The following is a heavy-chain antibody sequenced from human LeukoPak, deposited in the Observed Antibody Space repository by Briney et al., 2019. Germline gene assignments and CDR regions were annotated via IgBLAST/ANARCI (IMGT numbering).Heavy chain of an antibody. CDR2: IYYSGST. J-gene: IGHJ3*02. V-gene: IGHV4-59*01. Sequence: SETLSLTCTVSGGSISSYYWSWIRQPPGKGLEWIGYIYYSGSTNYNPSLKSRVTISVDTSKNQFSLKLSSVTAADTAVYYCAGGVGDAKRHDAFDIWGQGTMVTVSS. D-gene: IGHD3-16*01. CDR3: AGGVGDAKRHDAFDI. CDR1: GGSISSYY.